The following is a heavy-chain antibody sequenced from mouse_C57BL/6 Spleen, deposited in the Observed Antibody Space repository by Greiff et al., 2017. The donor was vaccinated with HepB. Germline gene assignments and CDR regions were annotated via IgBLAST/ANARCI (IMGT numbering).Heavy chain of an antibody. J-gene: IGHJ2*01. CDR3: ARDPYYYGLDY. Sequence: EVQLVESGGGLVKPGGSLKLSCAASGFTFSSYAMSWVRQTPEKRLEWVATISDGGSYTYYPDNVKGRFTISRDNAKNNLYLQMSHLKSEDTAMYYCARDPYYYGLDYWGQGTTLTVSS. D-gene: IGHD1-1*01. V-gene: IGHV5-4*01. CDR2: ISDGGSYT. CDR1: GFTFSSYA.